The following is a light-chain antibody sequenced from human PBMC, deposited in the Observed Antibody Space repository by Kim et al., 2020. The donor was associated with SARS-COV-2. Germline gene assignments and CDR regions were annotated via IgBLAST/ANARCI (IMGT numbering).Light chain of an antibody. J-gene: IGKJ1*01. CDR3: HQTSTLPRT. Sequence: EIVLTQSPDFQSVTPKDKVTITCRASQSLCSNLHWYQKKPDQSPKLLIKYASQSFSGAPSRFSGSGSGTDFTLTITSLEAEDAATYYCHQTSTLPRTFGRGTKVDIK. CDR1: QSLCSN. CDR2: YAS. V-gene: IGKV6-21*01.